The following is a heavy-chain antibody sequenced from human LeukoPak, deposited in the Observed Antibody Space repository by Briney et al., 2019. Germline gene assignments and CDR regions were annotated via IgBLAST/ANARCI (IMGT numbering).Heavy chain of an antibody. CDR1: GYTFTGYY. J-gene: IGHJ3*02. CDR3: ARDSDTTGTTGAFDI. D-gene: IGHD1-1*01. CDR2: INPNSGGT. Sequence: ASVKVSCKASGYTFTGYYMHWVRQAPGQGLEWMGWINPNSGGTNYAQKFQGRVTMTRDTSISTAYMELSRLRSDDTAVYYCARDSDTTGTTGAFDIWGQGTMVNVSS. V-gene: IGHV1-2*02.